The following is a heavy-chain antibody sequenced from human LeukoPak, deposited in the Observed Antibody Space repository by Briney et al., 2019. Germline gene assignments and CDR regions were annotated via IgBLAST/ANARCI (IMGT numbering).Heavy chain of an antibody. Sequence: ASVKVSCKASGYTFTSYDINWVRQATGQGPEWMGWINPNSGGTNYAQKFQGRVTMTRDTSISTAYMELSRLRSDDTAVYYCARDRRYYGSGGAFDYWGQGTLVTVSS. CDR3: ARDRRYYGSGGAFDY. J-gene: IGHJ4*02. D-gene: IGHD3-10*01. V-gene: IGHV1-2*02. CDR1: GYTFTSYD. CDR2: INPNSGGT.